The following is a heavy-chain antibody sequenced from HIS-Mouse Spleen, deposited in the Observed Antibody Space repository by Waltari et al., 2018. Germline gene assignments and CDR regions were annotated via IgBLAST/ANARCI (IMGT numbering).Heavy chain of an antibody. J-gene: IGHJ5*02. D-gene: IGHD6-13*01. CDR3: ARGPHITAAGNWFDP. Sequence: QVQLVQSGAEVKKPGASVKVSCKASGYTFTGYYMHWARQAPGQGLEWMGWINPNSGGTNYAQKFQGRVTMTRDTSISTAYMDLSRLRSDDTAVYYCARGPHITAAGNWFDPWGQGTLVTVSS. V-gene: IGHV1-2*02. CDR2: INPNSGGT. CDR1: GYTFTGYY.